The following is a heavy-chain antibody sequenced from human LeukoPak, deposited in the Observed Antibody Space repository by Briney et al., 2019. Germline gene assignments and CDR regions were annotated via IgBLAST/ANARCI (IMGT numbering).Heavy chain of an antibody. CDR3: ARRGVTRPFDY. CDR2: IYYSGST. CDR1: GGSISSSSYY. V-gene: IGHV4-39*01. J-gene: IGHJ4*02. Sequence: SETLSLTCAVSGGSISSSSYYWGWIRQPPGKGLEWIGSIYYSGSTYYNPSLKSRVTISVDTSKNQFSLKLSSVTAADTAVYYCARRGVTRPFDYWGQGTLVTVSS. D-gene: IGHD2-21*02.